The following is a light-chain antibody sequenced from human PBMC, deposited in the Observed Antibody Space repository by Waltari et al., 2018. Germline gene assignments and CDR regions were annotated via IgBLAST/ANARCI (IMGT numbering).Light chain of an antibody. V-gene: IGLV3-1*01. J-gene: IGLJ3*02. CDR2: QNS. CDR3: QEWAGYTGV. Sequence: SYELTQPLPVSVSPGPTATISCSGNRLATNFVARYQTKPGQSPVVVLYQNSKRPSAIPDRVSGSNSGNTATLTVRGAQALDEADYYCQEWAGYTGVFGGGTKLTVL. CDR1: RLATNF.